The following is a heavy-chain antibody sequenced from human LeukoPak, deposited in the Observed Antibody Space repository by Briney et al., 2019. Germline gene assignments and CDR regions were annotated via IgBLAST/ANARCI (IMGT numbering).Heavy chain of an antibody. CDR2: IVVGSGNT. CDR3: AAEFRHSGYDAADY. J-gene: IGHJ4*02. V-gene: IGHV1-58*02. CDR1: GFTFTSSA. Sequence: SVKVSCKASGFTFTSSAMQWVRQARGQRLEWIGWIVVGSGNTNYAQKFQERVTITRDMSTSTAYMELSSLRSEDTAVYYCAAEFRHSGYDAADYWGQGTLVTVSS. D-gene: IGHD5-12*01.